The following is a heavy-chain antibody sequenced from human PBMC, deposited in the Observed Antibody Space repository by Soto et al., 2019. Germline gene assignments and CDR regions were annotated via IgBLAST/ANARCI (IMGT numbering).Heavy chain of an antibody. Sequence: QVQLVQSGAEVKKPESSVKVSCKTSGDTFSNYGISWVRQAPGQGLEWMGGIIHTFGTPNYAQKFQDRVTLTADKSTITVYMEMRSLRFDDTAVYYCARGGLGFCTGTSCNTGAHYYGVDLWGQGTTVIVSS. D-gene: IGHD2-2*01. CDR1: GDTFSNYG. J-gene: IGHJ6*02. V-gene: IGHV1-69*06. CDR3: ARGGLGFCTGTSCNTGAHYYGVDL. CDR2: IIHTFGTP.